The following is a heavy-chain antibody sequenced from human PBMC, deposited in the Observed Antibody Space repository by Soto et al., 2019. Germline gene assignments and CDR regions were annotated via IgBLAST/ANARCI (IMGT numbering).Heavy chain of an antibody. Sequence: ASVKVSCKASGYTFTSYGLHWVRQAPGQRLEWMGWINAGNGNTKYSQKFQGRVTITRDTSASTVYMGLSSLRSEDTAVYYCARDGVSKRPYGSGSYIDYWGQGTLVTVS. CDR2: INAGNGNT. CDR3: ARDGVSKRPYGSGSYIDY. D-gene: IGHD3-10*01. CDR1: GYTFTSYG. V-gene: IGHV1-3*01. J-gene: IGHJ4*02.